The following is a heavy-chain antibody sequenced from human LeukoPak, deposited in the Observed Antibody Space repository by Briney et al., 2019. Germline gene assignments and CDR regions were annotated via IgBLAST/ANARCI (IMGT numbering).Heavy chain of an antibody. CDR3: ARGPSGYHNT. D-gene: IGHD5-12*01. J-gene: IGHJ4*02. CDR2: VSNSGDYI. Sequence: GGSLRLSCAASGFSFSSYRMNWVRQAPGKGLEWVSSVSNSGDYIHYADSVKGRFTISRDNSKNSLYLQMNSLRAEDTAVYYCARGPSGYHNTGGQGTLVTVSS. V-gene: IGHV3-21*06. CDR1: GFSFSSYR.